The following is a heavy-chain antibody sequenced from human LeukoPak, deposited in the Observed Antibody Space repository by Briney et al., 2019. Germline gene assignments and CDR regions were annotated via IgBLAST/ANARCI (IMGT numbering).Heavy chain of an antibody. J-gene: IGHJ4*02. V-gene: IGHV3-23*01. CDR2: ISGSGGST. CDR1: GFTFSSYA. D-gene: IGHD3-16*01. CDR3: ANLPLAAGEDHLDY. Sequence: GGSLRLSCAASGFTFSSYAMSWVRQAPGKGLEWVLGISGSGGSTYYADSVKGRFTISRDNSKNTLYLQMDSLRAEDTAVYYCANLPLAAGEDHLDYWGQGTLVTVSS.